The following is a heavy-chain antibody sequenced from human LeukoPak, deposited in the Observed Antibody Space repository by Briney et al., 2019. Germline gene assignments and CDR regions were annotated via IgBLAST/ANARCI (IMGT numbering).Heavy chain of an antibody. CDR3: ARGHDNSGYTAHPQRYYYYYGMDV. V-gene: IGHV1-3*01. Sequence: GASVKVSCKTSGFTFTTYTMHWVRQAPGQRLEWMGWINAANGNTQYSQKFQGRVTITRDTSASTAYMELSSLRSEDTAVYYCARGHDNSGYTAHPQRYYYYYGMDVWGQGTTVTVSS. CDR2: INAANGNT. D-gene: IGHD3-22*01. CDR1: GFTFTTYT. J-gene: IGHJ6*02.